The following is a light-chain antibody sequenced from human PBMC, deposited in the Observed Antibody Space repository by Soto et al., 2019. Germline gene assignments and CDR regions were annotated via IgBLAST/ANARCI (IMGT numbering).Light chain of an antibody. CDR1: QGISNY. CDR2: LAS. Sequence: DIQMTQSPSSLSASVGDTVTITCRASQGISNYLSWYQQKPGKVPKLLIYLASSLQSGVQSRFSVSGSGTDFTLTISILQPDYVATYCCQYDNKAPFTFGPGTNLDV. CDR3: QYDNKAPFT. V-gene: IGKV1-27*01. J-gene: IGKJ3*01.